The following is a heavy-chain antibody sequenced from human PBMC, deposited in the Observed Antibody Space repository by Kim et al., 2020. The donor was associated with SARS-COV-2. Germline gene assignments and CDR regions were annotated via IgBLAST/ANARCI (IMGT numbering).Heavy chain of an antibody. CDR1: GASINSGSYS. CDR2: IYQSGGT. V-gene: IGHV4-30-2*01. Sequence: SETLSLTCDVSGASINSGSYSWSWIRRPPGQGLEWIASIYQSGGTYYNPSLKSRATISMDRSKNQFSLTLTSVTAPDTAVYYCTRGPYSHYFDYWGQGTL. J-gene: IGHJ4*02. D-gene: IGHD4-4*01. CDR3: TRGPYSHYFDY.